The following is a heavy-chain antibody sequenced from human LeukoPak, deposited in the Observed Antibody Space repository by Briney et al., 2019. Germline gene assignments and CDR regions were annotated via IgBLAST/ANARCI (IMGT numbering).Heavy chain of an antibody. CDR3: ALPWSGYYSPHFDY. D-gene: IGHD3-3*01. Sequence: PGRSLRLSCAASGFTFDDYAMHWVRQAPGKGLEWVSGISWNSGSIGYADSVKGRFTISRDNAKNSLYLQVNSLRAEDTAVYYCALPWSGYYSPHFDYWGQGTLVTVSS. CDR2: ISWNSGSI. J-gene: IGHJ4*02. V-gene: IGHV3-9*01. CDR1: GFTFDDYA.